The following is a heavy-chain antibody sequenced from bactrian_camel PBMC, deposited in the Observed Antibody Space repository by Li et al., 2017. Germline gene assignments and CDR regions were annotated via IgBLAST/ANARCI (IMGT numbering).Heavy chain of an antibody. V-gene: IGHV3S40*01. D-gene: IGHD2*01. CDR2: INYAGDST. CDR3: TPGVY. CDR1: GFTLSSYS. Sequence: DVQLVESGGDLVEHGGSLRLSCAASGFTLSSYSMSWVRQAPGKGLEWVATINYAGDSTYYADSVKGRFIILRDDAKNTVFLQLNSLKTEDTAKYYCTPGVYWGQGTQVTVS. J-gene: IGHJ4*01.